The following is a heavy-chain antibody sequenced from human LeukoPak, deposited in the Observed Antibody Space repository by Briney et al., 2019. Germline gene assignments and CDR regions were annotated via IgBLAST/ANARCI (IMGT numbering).Heavy chain of an antibody. Sequence: GRSLRLSCAASGFTFSSYAMHWVRQAPGKGLEWVAVISYDGSNKYYADSVKGRFTISRDNSKNTLYLQMNSLRAEDTAVYYCAKVPYDGYYYYYMDVWGKGTTVTVSS. CDR2: ISYDGSNK. J-gene: IGHJ6*03. V-gene: IGHV3-30*04. CDR3: AKVPYDGYYYYYMDV. D-gene: IGHD5-12*01. CDR1: GFTFSSYA.